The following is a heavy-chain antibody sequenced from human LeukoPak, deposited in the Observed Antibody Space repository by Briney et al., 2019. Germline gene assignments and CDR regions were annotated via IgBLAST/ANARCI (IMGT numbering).Heavy chain of an antibody. J-gene: IGHJ4*02. D-gene: IGHD3-3*01. V-gene: IGHV4-30-4*08. CDR2: IYYSGTT. Sequence: SETLSLTXTVSGGSISSGDYYWNLIGQPPGKGLEWIGYIYYSGTTYYNLSLQSRVTISVDTSKNQFSPKLTSVTAADTAVYYCARSTIFGYSDYWGQGTLVTVSS. CDR3: ARSTIFGYSDY. CDR1: GGSISSGDYY.